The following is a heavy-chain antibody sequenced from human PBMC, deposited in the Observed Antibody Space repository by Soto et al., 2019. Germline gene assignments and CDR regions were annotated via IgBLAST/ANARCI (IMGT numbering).Heavy chain of an antibody. Sequence: ASVKVSCKASGYTFTSYDINWVRQATGQGLEWMGWMNPNSGNTGYAQKFQGWVTMTRDTSISTAYMELSRLRSDDTAVYYCARGLGEPYYYYYYGMDVWGQGTTVTVSS. D-gene: IGHD3-10*01. J-gene: IGHJ6*02. CDR3: ARGLGEPYYYYYYGMDV. CDR1: GYTFTSYD. CDR2: MNPNSGNT. V-gene: IGHV1-8*01.